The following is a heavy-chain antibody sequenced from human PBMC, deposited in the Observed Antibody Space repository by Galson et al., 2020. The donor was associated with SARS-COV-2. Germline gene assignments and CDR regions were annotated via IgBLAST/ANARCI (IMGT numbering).Heavy chain of an antibody. V-gene: IGHV3-30*04. CDR3: AAELVHAFDI. CDR2: ISYDGSNK. Sequence: GESLKISCAASGFTFSSYAMHWVRQAPGQGLEWVAVISYDGSNKYYADSVKGRFTISRDNSKNTLYLQMNSLRAEDTAVYYCAAELVHAFDIWGQGTMVTVSS. CDR1: GFTFSSYA. J-gene: IGHJ3*02. D-gene: IGHD2-15*01.